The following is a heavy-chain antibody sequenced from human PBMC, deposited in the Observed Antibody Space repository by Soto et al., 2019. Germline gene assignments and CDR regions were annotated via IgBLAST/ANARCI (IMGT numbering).Heavy chain of an antibody. J-gene: IGHJ6*02. CDR2: IIPILGIA. Sequence: SVKVSCKASGGTFSSYTISWVRQAPGQGLEWMGRIIPILGIANYAQKFQGRVTITADESTSTAYMELSSLRSEDTAVYYCAGLAPMVRNYYYYYGMDVWGQGTTVTVSS. V-gene: IGHV1-69*02. CDR3: AGLAPMVRNYYYYYGMDV. D-gene: IGHD2-21*01. CDR1: GGTFSSYT.